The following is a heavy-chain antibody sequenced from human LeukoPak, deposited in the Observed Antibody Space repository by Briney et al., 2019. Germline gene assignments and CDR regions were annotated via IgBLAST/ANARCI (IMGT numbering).Heavy chain of an antibody. CDR3: ARRREEGPHFYYYYGMDV. CDR1: GGSISSGGYS. CDR2: IYHSGST. J-gene: IGHJ6*02. V-gene: IGHV4-30-2*01. Sequence: PSQTLSLTCAVSGGSISSGGYSWSWIRQPPGKGLEWIGYIYHSGSTYYNPSLKSRVTISVDRSKNQFSLKLSSVTAADTAVYYCARRREEGPHFYYYYGMDVWGQGTTVTVSS.